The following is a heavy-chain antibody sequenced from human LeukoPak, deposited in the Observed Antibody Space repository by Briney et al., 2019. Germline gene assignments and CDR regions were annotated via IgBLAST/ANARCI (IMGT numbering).Heavy chain of an antibody. Sequence: SETLSLTCTVSGGSINSGSYYWSWIRQPPGKGLEWIGYIYYSGSTNYNPSLKSRVTISVDTSKNQFSLKLSSVTAADTAVYYCARGGLLPTYYFDYWGQGTLVTVSS. CDR3: ARGGLLPTYYFDY. V-gene: IGHV4-61*01. D-gene: IGHD4/OR15-4a*01. CDR2: IYYSGST. J-gene: IGHJ4*02. CDR1: GGSINSGSYY.